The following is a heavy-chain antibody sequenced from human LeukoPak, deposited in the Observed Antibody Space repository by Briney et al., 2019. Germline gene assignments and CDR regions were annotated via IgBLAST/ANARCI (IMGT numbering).Heavy chain of an antibody. CDR3: ARARSSGWYILDY. D-gene: IGHD6-19*01. J-gene: IGHJ4*02. CDR1: GGTFSSHA. V-gene: IGHV1-69*13. CDR2: IIPIFGTA. Sequence: SVKVSCKASGGTFSSHAISWVRQAPGQGLEWMGGIIPIFGTANCAQKFQGRVTITADESTSTAYMELSSLRSEDTAVYYCARARSSGWYILDYWGQGTLVTVSS.